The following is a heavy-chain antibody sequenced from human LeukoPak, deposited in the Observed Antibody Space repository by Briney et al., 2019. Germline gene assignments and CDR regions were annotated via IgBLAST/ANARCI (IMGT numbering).Heavy chain of an antibody. D-gene: IGHD3-22*01. Sequence: LSLTCTVSGGSISSSSYYWGWLRQPPGKGLEWVALISYDGSNTWYADSVKGRFTISRDNSKNTLYLQMTSLGVEDTALYYCARSHPSDTSGWSNPYFDKWGQGTLVTVSS. CDR2: ISYDGSNT. J-gene: IGHJ4*02. V-gene: IGHV3-30*03. CDR3: ARSHPSDTSGWSNPYFDK. CDR1: GGSISSSS.